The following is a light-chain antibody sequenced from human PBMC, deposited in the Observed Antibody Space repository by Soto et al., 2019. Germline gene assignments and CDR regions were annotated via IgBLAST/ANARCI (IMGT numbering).Light chain of an antibody. CDR1: QSVRNSS. CDR3: QVYGNSPMYT. J-gene: IGKJ2*01. V-gene: IGKV3-20*01. CDR2: LAP. Sequence: EIVLTQSPGTLSFSPGERATFSCRASQSVRNSSLAWYHQKPGQAPSPLLFLAPRRATGIPDTFGGSGSGTDFTLTISRLEPEDFAVYYCQVYGNSPMYTFGQGTRLELK.